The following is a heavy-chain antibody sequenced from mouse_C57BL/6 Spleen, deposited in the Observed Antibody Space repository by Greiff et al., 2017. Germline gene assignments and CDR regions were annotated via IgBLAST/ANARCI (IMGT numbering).Heavy chain of an antibody. Sequence: EVQLQQSGPELVKPGASVKISCKASGYTFTDYYMNWVKQSHGKSLEWIGDINPNNGGTSYNQKFKGKATLTVDKSSSTAYMELRSLTSEDSAVYYYAREGYDFWGQGTLVTVSA. J-gene: IGHJ3*01. V-gene: IGHV1-26*01. CDR2: INPNNGGT. CDR3: AREGYDF. CDR1: GYTFTDYY.